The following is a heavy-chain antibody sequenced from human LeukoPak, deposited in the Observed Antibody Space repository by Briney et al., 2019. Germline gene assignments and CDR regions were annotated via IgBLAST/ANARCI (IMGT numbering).Heavy chain of an antibody. CDR1: GGSISSYY. CDR3: ARRVYGSGSSVFDY. Sequence: PSETLSLTCTVSGGSISSYYWSWIRQPPGKGLEWIGYIYYSGSTNYNPSLKSRVTISVDTSKNQFSLKLSSVTAADMAVYYCARRVYGSGSSVFDYWGQGTLVTVSS. V-gene: IGHV4-59*08. D-gene: IGHD3-10*01. CDR2: IYYSGST. J-gene: IGHJ4*02.